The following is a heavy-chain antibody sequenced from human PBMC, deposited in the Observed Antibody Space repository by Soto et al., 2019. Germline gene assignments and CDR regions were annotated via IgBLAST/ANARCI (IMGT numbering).Heavy chain of an antibody. V-gene: IGHV4-4*02. Sequence: QVQLQESGPRLVRPSGTLSLTCAVSGGSIYSSDWWSWVRQPPGKGLEWIGEIYYNGATNYNPSLKSRVTISLDKSDNHFSLNLTSVTAADTAVYYCTRVTGARNWFDPWGQGARVAVSS. D-gene: IGHD1-26*01. J-gene: IGHJ5*02. CDR3: TRVTGARNWFDP. CDR2: IYYNGAT. CDR1: GGSIYSSDW.